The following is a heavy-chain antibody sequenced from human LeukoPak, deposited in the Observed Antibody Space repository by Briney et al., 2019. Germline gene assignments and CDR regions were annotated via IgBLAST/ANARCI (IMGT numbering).Heavy chain of an antibody. V-gene: IGHV4-39*01. CDR3: ARQNVAAGHFDY. J-gene: IGHJ4*02. D-gene: IGHD6-25*01. CDR1: GGSISSSTYY. CDR2: IYYSGST. Sequence: SETLSLTCTVSGGSISSSTYYWGWTRQPPGKGLEWIGSIYYSGSTYYNPSLKSRVTISVDTSKNQFSLKLSSVTAADTAVYYCARQNVAAGHFDYWGQGTLVTVSS.